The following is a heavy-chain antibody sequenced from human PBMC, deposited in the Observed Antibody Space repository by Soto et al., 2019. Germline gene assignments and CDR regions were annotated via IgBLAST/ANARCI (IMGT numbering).Heavy chain of an antibody. V-gene: IGHV3-13*05. CDR2: IGTAGDP. Sequence: GGSLRLSCAASGFTFSSYDMHWVRQPSGKGLEWVSTIGTAGDPFYPDSVRGRFTVSRENAKNSLYLQMDSLRAGDTAVYYCARGLLSGAGGYQYYYYGMYVWGQGT. CDR1: GFTFSSYD. D-gene: IGHD3-16*02. J-gene: IGHJ6*02. CDR3: ARGLLSGAGGYQYYYYGMYV.